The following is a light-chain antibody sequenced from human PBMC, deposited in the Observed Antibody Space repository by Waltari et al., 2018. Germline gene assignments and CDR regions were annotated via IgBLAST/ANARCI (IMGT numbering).Light chain of an antibody. CDR3: QQYNNWLT. V-gene: IGKV3-15*01. CDR1: QSVSSN. Sequence: EILMTQSPATLSVSPGERATLSCRASQSVSSNLAWYQQKPGQAPRPLIYGASTRATGIPARFSGSGSGTEFTLTISSLQSEDFAVYYWQQYNNWLTFGQGTRLEIK. J-gene: IGKJ5*01. CDR2: GAS.